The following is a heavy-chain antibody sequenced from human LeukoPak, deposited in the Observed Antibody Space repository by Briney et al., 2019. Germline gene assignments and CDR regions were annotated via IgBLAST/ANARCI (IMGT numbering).Heavy chain of an antibody. J-gene: IGHJ4*02. Sequence: ASVKVSCKASGFTFTSSAVQWVRQARGQRLEWIGWIVVGSGNTNYAQKFQERVTITRDMSTSTAYMELSSLRSEDTAVYYCAADGFYDYVWGTLGLFDYWSQGTLVTVSS. CDR1: GFTFTSSA. V-gene: IGHV1-58*01. CDR3: AADGFYDYVWGTLGLFDY. CDR2: IVVGSGNT. D-gene: IGHD3-16*01.